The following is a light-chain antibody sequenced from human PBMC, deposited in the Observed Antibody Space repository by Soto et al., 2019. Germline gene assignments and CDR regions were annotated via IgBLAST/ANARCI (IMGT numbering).Light chain of an antibody. CDR1: SSDVGSYNL. J-gene: IGLJ2*01. Sequence: QSALTQPASVSGSPGQSITISCTGTSSDVGSYNLVYWCQQHPGKAPKLMIYGGSKRPSGVSNRFSGSKSCNTASLTISGLQAEDEADYYCCSYAGSSTFVVFGGGTKLTVL. CDR2: GGS. V-gene: IGLV2-23*03. CDR3: CSYAGSSTFVV.